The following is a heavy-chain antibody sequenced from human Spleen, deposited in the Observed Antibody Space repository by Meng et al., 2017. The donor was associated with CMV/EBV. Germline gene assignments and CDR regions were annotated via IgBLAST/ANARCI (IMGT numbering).Heavy chain of an antibody. J-gene: IGHJ4*02. CDR2: VSGENGET. V-gene: IGHV1-18*01. CDR3: ARAGAAVTTNFDF. Sequence: QIRLVQSGPELRRPGASGKVSCKASGYKFDIYAITWVRQAPGQGLEWVGWVSGENGETNYGQKFQDRVTVTADTLTKTAYMEMRSLRSDDSAMYYCARAGAAVTTNFDFWGQGTLVTVSS. CDR1: GYKFDIYA. D-gene: IGHD4-17*01.